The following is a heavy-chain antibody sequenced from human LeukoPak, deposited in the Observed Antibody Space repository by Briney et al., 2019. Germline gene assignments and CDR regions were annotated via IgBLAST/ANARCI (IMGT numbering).Heavy chain of an antibody. CDR1: VYSLTRYG. J-gene: IGHJ6*02. CDR3: GRVSEDLRVLESPYQPYGMDV. D-gene: IGHD3-3*01. Sequence: VSAVKVSCLHSVYSLTRYGLSWVRPALAQGVEWMGWMSAYHGKTNYAQHLQGRVTMTTDTSTSTVYLELRRLSSAGTAAYYCGRVSEDLRVLESPYQPYGMDVWGQGNPGTVSS. CDR2: MSAYHGKT. V-gene: IGHV1-18*01.